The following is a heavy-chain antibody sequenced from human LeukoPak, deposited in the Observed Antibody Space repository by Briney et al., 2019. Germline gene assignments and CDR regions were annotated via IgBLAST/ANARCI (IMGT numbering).Heavy chain of an antibody. CDR1: GGSISIGGYY. CDR3: ARVTSGEFADY. V-gene: IGHV4-31*03. J-gene: IGHJ4*02. Sequence: PSETVSLTCTVSGGSISIGGYYWSWIRQHPGKGLEWIGYIYYSGITYYNPSLKSRVTISVDTSKNQFSLYLSSVTAADTAVYYCARVTSGEFADYWGQGTLVTVSS. CDR2: IYYSGIT. D-gene: IGHD3-10*01.